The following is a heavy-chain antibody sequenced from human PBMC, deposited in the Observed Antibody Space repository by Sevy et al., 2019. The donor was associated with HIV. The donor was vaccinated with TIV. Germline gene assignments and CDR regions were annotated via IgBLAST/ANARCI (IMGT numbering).Heavy chain of an antibody. J-gene: IGHJ4*02. CDR2: IWYDGSNK. Sequence: GGSLRLSCAASGFTFSSYGMHWVRQAPGKGLEWVAVIWYDGSNKYYADSVKGRFTISRDNSKNTLYLQMNSRRAEDTAVYYCARCFGSGSYGFDSWGQGTLVTVSS. D-gene: IGHD3-10*01. CDR1: GFTFSSYG. V-gene: IGHV3-33*01. CDR3: ARCFGSGSYGFDS.